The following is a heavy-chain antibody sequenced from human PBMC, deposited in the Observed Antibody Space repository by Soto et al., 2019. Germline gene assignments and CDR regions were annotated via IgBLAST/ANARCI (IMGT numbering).Heavy chain of an antibody. CDR3: ARCSGGSCYGGRSWFDP. CDR2: ISAYNGNT. Sequence: GASVKVSCKASGYTFTSYGISWVRQAPGQGLEWMGWISAYNGNTNYAQKLQGRVTMTTDTSTSTAYMELRSLRSDDTAVYYCARCSGGSCYGGRSWFDPWGQGTLVTVSS. D-gene: IGHD2-15*01. CDR1: GYTFTSYG. V-gene: IGHV1-18*04. J-gene: IGHJ5*02.